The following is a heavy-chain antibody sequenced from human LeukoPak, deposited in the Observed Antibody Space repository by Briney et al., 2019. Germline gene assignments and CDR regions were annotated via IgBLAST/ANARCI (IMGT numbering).Heavy chain of an antibody. Sequence: SETLSLTCAVYGGSFSGYYWSWIRQPPGKGLEWIGEINHSGSTNYNPSLKSRVTISVDTSKNQFSLKLSSVTAADTAVYYCARDSPYSSGWEHFDYWGQGTLVTVS. D-gene: IGHD6-19*01. V-gene: IGHV4-34*01. CDR3: ARDSPYSSGWEHFDY. J-gene: IGHJ4*02. CDR1: GGSFSGYY. CDR2: INHSGST.